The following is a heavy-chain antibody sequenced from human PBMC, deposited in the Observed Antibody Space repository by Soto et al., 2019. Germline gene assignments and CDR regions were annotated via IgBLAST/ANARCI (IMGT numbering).Heavy chain of an antibody. CDR2: IYYSGST. CDR1: GGSISSGDHY. CDR3: ARATCYYVSSGRRPPCSFDY. Sequence: SETLSLTCTVSGGSISSGDHYWSWIRQPPGKGLEWIGFIYYSGSTYYNPSLRSRVTISVDTSKNQFSLKLSSVTAADTAVYYCARATCYYVSSGRRPPCSFDYWGQATLVTL. J-gene: IGHJ4*02. D-gene: IGHD3-22*01. V-gene: IGHV4-30-4*01.